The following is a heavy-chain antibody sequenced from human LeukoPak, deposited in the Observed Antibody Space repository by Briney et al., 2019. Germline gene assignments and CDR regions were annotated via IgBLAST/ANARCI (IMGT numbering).Heavy chain of an antibody. CDR1: GYSFTTYP. J-gene: IGHJ6*02. CDR2: INTKTGDP. CDR3: ARIVRAYYYAMDV. D-gene: IGHD3-10*02. Sequence: ASVKVSCKASGYSFTTYPISWVRQAPGQGLEWMGWINTKTGDPTYAQGFTGHFVFSLDASVTTAFLQISSVEAEDTAVYFCARIVRAYYYAMDVWGQGTTVAVSS. V-gene: IGHV7-4-1*02.